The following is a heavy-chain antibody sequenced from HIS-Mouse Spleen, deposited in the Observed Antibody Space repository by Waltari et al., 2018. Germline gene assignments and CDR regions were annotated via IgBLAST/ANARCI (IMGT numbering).Heavy chain of an antibody. V-gene: IGHV4-39*07. CDR1: GGSISRRSSY. J-gene: IGHJ2*01. D-gene: IGHD6-13*01. Sequence: QLQLQESGPGLVKPSETLSLTCTVSGGSISRRSSYRGWIRQPPGKGLEWIGSIYYSGSTYYNPSLKSRVTISVDTSKNQFSLKLSSVTAADTAVYYCAREIPYSSSWYDWYFDLWGRGTLVTVSS. CDR2: IYYSGST. CDR3: AREIPYSSSWYDWYFDL.